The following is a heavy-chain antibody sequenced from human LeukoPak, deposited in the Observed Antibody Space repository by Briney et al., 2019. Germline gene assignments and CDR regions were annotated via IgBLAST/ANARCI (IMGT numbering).Heavy chain of an antibody. D-gene: IGHD2-15*01. Sequence: PGGSLSLSCAASGFPFSSYWMSWVRQAPGKGLEWVANIKQDGSEKYYVDSVKGRFTISRDNAKNSLYLQMNSLRAEDTAVYYCARDQYVEVVAATNHRYGMDVWGQGTTVTVSS. CDR3: ARDQYVEVVAATNHRYGMDV. J-gene: IGHJ6*02. CDR2: IKQDGSEK. CDR1: GFPFSSYW. V-gene: IGHV3-7*01.